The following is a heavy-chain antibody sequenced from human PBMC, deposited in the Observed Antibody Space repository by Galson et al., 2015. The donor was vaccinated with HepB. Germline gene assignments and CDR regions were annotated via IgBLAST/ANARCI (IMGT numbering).Heavy chain of an antibody. J-gene: IGHJ4*02. CDR3: ARGGIAARRANFDY. CDR1: GGTFSSYA. Sequence: SVKVSCKASGGTFSSYAISWVRQAPGQGLEWMGGIIPIFGTANYAQKFQGRVTITADKSTSTAYMELSSLRSEDTAVYYCARGGIAARRANFDYWGQGTLVTVSS. V-gene: IGHV1-69*06. CDR2: IIPIFGTA. D-gene: IGHD6-6*01.